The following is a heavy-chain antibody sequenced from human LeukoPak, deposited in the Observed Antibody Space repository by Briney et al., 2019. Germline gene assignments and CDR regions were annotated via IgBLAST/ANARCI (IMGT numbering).Heavy chain of an antibody. J-gene: IGHJ6*02. Sequence: PGGSLRLSCAASGFTFNWINWVRQAPGKGLEWVANIKQDGSEKYYVDSVKGRFTISRDNAKNPLYLQMNSVRAEDTAVYYCARVVAADWGMDVWGQGTTVTVSS. V-gene: IGHV3-7*05. CDR1: GFTFNW. CDR3: ARVVAADWGMDV. CDR2: IKQDGSEK. D-gene: IGHD2-2*01.